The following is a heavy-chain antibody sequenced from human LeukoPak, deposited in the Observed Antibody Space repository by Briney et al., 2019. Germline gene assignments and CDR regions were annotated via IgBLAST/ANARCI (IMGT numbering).Heavy chain of an antibody. CDR3: ARDRYDILTGFQSAAWFDP. CDR1: GGSISSYY. J-gene: IGHJ5*02. V-gene: IGHV4-4*07. Sequence: SETLSLTCTVSGGSISSYYWSWIRQPAGKGLEWIGRIYTSGSTNYNPSLNSRVTMSVDTSKNQFSLKLSSVTAADTAVYYCARDRYDILTGFQSAAWFDPWGRGTLVTVSS. CDR2: IYTSGST. D-gene: IGHD3-9*01.